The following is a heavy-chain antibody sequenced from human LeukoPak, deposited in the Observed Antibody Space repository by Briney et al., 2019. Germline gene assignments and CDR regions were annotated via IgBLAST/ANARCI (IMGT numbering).Heavy chain of an antibody. V-gene: IGHV3-9*01. J-gene: IGHJ4*02. Sequence: GGSLRLSCAASGFTFDDYAMHWVRQAPGKGLEWVSGISWNSGSIGYADSVKGRFTISRDNAKTSLYLQMNSLRAEDTALYYCAKDLGPGSMATSPGFDYWGQGTLVTVPS. CDR1: GFTFDDYA. CDR2: ISWNSGSI. D-gene: IGHD5-24*01. CDR3: AKDLGPGSMATSPGFDY.